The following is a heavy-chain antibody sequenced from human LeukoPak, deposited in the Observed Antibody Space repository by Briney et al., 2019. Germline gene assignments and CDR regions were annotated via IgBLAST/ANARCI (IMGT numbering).Heavy chain of an antibody. Sequence: GASVKVSCKASGYTFTGYYMHWVRQAPGQGLEWMGWIIPNSGGTNYAQKFQGRVTMTTDTSTSTAYMELRSLRSDDTAVYYCARLHGDYVSVGWFDPWGQGTLVTVSS. D-gene: IGHD4-17*01. CDR1: GYTFTGYY. CDR2: IIPNSGGT. CDR3: ARLHGDYVSVGWFDP. V-gene: IGHV1-2*02. J-gene: IGHJ5*02.